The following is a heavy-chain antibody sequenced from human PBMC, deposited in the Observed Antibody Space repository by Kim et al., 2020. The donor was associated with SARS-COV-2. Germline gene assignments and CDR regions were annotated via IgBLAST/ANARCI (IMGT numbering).Heavy chain of an antibody. CDR3: TRLPATNGFDV. V-gene: IGHV3-73*01. Sequence: VGSLRLSCAASGFTFSGSNMHWVRQASGKGLEWVGRIKTKADSYATAYAASVKGRFTISRDDSENTAYLQMNSLKTDDSAVYYCTRLPATNGFDVWGQGTTVTVSS. CDR2: IKTKADSYAT. CDR1: GFTFSGSN. J-gene: IGHJ6*02. D-gene: IGHD2-2*01.